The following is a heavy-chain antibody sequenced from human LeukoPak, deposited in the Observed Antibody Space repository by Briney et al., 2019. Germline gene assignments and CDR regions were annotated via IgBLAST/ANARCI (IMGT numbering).Heavy chain of an antibody. CDR2: IKQDGSEK. Sequence: GGSLRLSCAASGFTFSSYWMNWVRQAPGKGLEWVANIKQDGSEKYYVDSVKGRFIISRDNAKNPLYLQMNSLRAEDTAVYYCAELGITMIGGVWGKGTTVTISS. CDR1: GFTFSSYW. D-gene: IGHD3-10*02. V-gene: IGHV3-7*01. CDR3: AELGITMIGGV. J-gene: IGHJ6*04.